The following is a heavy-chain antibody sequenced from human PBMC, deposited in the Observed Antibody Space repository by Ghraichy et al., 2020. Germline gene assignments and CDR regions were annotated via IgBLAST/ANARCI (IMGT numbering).Heavy chain of an antibody. CDR2: IKSKTDGGTT. D-gene: IGHD5-18*01. Sequence: GESLNISCAASGFTFSYAWMTCVRQDPGKGLVWVGRIKSKTDGGTTDCAAPVKGRFTISRDDSKNTLYLQMNSLKTEDTAVYFCTTDKHSSRGYSYGHTFDYWVQGTLVTVSS. CDR3: TTDKHSSRGYSYGHTFDY. V-gene: IGHV3-15*01. J-gene: IGHJ4*02. CDR1: GFTFSYAW.